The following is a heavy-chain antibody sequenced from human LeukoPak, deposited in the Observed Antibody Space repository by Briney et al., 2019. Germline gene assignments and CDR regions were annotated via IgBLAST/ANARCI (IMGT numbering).Heavy chain of an antibody. CDR3: ARSDGSYGSDAFDI. CDR2: ISAYNGNT. Sequence: ASVKVSCKASGYTFTSYGISWVRQAPGQGLEWMGWISAYNGNTNYAQKLQGRVTMTTDTSTSTAYMELRSLRSDDTAVYYCARSDGSYGSDAFDIWGQGTMVTVSS. D-gene: IGHD1-26*01. V-gene: IGHV1-18*01. CDR1: GYTFTSYG. J-gene: IGHJ3*02.